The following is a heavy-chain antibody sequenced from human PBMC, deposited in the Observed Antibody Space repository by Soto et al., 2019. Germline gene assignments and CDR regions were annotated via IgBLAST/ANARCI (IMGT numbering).Heavy chain of an antibody. V-gene: IGHV4-39*01. CDR3: ARHWEARGGLGSSWYFDY. CDR2: IYYSGST. CDR1: GGSISSSSYY. Sequence: PSETLSLTCTVSGGSISSSSYYWGWIRQPPGKGLEWIGSIYYSGSTYYNPSLKSRVTISVDTSKNQFSLKLSSVTAADTAVYYCARHWEARGGLGSSWYFDYWGQGTLVTVSS. J-gene: IGHJ4*02. D-gene: IGHD6-13*01.